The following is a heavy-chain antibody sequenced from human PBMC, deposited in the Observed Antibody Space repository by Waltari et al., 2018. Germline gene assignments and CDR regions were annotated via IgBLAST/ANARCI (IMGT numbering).Heavy chain of an antibody. J-gene: IGHJ3*02. V-gene: IGHV4-39*01. CDR3: ARHVAVAGTPDAFDI. Sequence: QLQLQESGPGLVKPSETLSLTCPVSGGSISSSSYYWGWIRQPPGKGLEWIGSIYYSGSTYYNPSLKSRVTISVDTSKNQFSLKLSSVTAADTAVYYCARHVAVAGTPDAFDIWGQGTMVTVSS. CDR2: IYYSGST. CDR1: GGSISSSSYY. D-gene: IGHD6-19*01.